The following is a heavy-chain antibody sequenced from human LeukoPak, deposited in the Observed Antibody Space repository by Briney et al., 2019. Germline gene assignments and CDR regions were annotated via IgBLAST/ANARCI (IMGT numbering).Heavy chain of an antibody. D-gene: IGHD2-2*01. CDR1: GCSISSGYR. V-gene: IGHV4-38-2*01. CDR3: ARAPRWLTPDCTSTSCYENYFDP. CDR2: IYHSGTA. Sequence: SETLSLTCAVCGCSISSGYRWAWMRQSPGKGLEWIGSIYHSGTAHYNPPPKSRVTISVETSKNQFSLKMYSVTAAATAVYYCARAPRWLTPDCTSTSCYENYFDPWGQGTLVTVSS. J-gene: IGHJ5*02.